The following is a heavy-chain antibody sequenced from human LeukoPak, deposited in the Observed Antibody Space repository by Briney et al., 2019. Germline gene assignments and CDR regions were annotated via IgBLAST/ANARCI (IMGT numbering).Heavy chain of an antibody. Sequence: GGSLRLSCAASGFSFSSYALSWVRQAPGRGRVWVSRLSPDGSSSINADSVKGRFTVSRDNAKNTLYLQMNSLRAEDTAMYFCTRSPSLGGNYWGFDYWGQGTLVTVSS. D-gene: IGHD1-26*01. V-gene: IGHV3-74*01. J-gene: IGHJ4*02. CDR2: LSPDGSSS. CDR1: GFSFSSYA. CDR3: TRSPSLGGNYWGFDY.